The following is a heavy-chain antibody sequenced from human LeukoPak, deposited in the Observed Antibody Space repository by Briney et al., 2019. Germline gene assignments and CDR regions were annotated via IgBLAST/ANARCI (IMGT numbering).Heavy chain of an antibody. J-gene: IGHJ4*02. CDR3: ARGPRNWGFDDY. CDR1: GYTFTGYY. V-gene: IGHV1-2*06. CDR2: INPNSGGT. D-gene: IGHD7-27*01. Sequence: ASVTVSCKASGYTFTGYYMHWVRQAPGQGLEWMGRINPNSGGTNYAQKFQGRVTMTRNTSISTAYMELSSLRSEDTAVYYCARGPRNWGFDDYWGQGTLVTVSS.